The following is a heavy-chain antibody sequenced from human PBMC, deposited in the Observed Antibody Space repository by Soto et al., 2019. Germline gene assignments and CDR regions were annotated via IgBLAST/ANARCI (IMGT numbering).Heavy chain of an antibody. Sequence: PGESLKLSCAASGFTFSSYGMHWVRPAPGKGLEWVAVISYDGSNKYYADSVKGRFTISRDNSKNTLYLQMNSLRAEDTAVYYCAKDNGYYDFWSRQTYYYYGMDVWGQGTTVTVSS. CDR3: AKDNGYYDFWSRQTYYYYGMDV. CDR2: ISYDGSNK. J-gene: IGHJ6*02. D-gene: IGHD3-3*01. CDR1: GFTFSSYG. V-gene: IGHV3-30*18.